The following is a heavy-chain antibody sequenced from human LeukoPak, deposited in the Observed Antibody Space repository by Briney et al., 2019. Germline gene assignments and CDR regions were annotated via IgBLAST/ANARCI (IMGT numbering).Heavy chain of an antibody. J-gene: IGHJ4*02. Sequence: SGTLSLTCGVSGGSITTTNYWSWVRQPPGGGLEWIGEVSLAGRTRYNPSLKNRVNISIDESKNHLYLNLASVTAADTAAYYCSRESGPFCPFGHWGQGTLVAVTS. CDR2: VSLAGRT. CDR3: SRESGPFCPFGH. V-gene: IGHV4-4*02. D-gene: IGHD1-26*01. CDR1: GGSITTTNY.